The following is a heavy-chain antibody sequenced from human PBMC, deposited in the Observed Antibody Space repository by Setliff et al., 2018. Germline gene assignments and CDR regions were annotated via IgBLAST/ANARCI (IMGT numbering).Heavy chain of an antibody. CDR2: IYDSGSS. D-gene: IGHD2-15*01. J-gene: IGHJ5*02. V-gene: IGHV4-39*01. CDR3: GRGFSRIEGWGNWFDP. Sequence: LSLTCTVSGGSVSNSGFFWGWLRQAPGKGLEWIGNIYDSGSSNYNASLQSRLIITRDTSKNQISLKLTSVTAADTAVYYCGRGFSRIEGWGNWFDPWGQGILVTVSS. CDR1: GGSVSNSGFF.